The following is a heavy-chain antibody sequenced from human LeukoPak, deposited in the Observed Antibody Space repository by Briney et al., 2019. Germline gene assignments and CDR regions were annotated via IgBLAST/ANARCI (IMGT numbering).Heavy chain of an antibody. CDR3: ARSMENVLSYYMDV. CDR1: GYTFTSYG. Sequence: GASVKVSCKASGYTFTSYGISWVRQAPGQGLEWMGGIIPIFGTANYAQKFQGRVTITTDESTSAAYMELSSLRSDDTAVYYCARSMENVLSYYMDVWGEGTTVTVSS. D-gene: IGHD2-8*01. J-gene: IGHJ6*03. CDR2: IIPIFGTA. V-gene: IGHV1-69*05.